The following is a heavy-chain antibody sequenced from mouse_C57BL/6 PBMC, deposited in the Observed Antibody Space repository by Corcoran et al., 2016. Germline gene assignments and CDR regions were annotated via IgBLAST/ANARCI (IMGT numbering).Heavy chain of an antibody. CDR2: INTYSGVP. Sequence: QIQLVQSGPELKKPGETVKISCKASGYTFTTYGMSWVKQAPGKGLKWMAWINTYSGVPTYADDFKGRFALSVETSASTAFLQINNLKNEDTATYFCVRDSNWYFDVWGTGTTVTVSS. J-gene: IGHJ1*03. CDR3: VRDSNWYFDV. V-gene: IGHV9-3*01. CDR1: GYTFTTYG. D-gene: IGHD2-5*01.